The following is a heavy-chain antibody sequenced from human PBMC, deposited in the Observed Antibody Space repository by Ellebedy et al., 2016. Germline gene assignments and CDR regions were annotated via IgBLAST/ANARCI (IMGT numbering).Heavy chain of an antibody. CDR1: GGSISSGSYY. D-gene: IGHD3-22*01. J-gene: IGHJ6*02. V-gene: IGHV4-39*01. CDR3: ARCSYDSSGFYYYYGMDV. CDR2: IYYSGST. Sequence: SETLSLTCTVSGGSISSGSYYWGWIRQPPGTGLEWIGSIYYSGSTYYNPSLKSRVSISVDTSKNQFSLKLSSVTAADTAVYYCARCSYDSSGFYYYYGMDVWGQGTTVTVSS.